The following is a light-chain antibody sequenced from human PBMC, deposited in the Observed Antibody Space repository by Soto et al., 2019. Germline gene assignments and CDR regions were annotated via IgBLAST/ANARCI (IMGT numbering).Light chain of an antibody. Sequence: DIQMAQSPSSLSASVGERVTITCRASQSITSNLNWYQQKPGKAPKLPIYDATSLQGGVPSRFRGSGSGADFTLTISSLQPEDFATYICQQSYTIPWTFGQGTKVEIK. V-gene: IGKV1-39*01. CDR2: DAT. CDR1: QSITSN. CDR3: QQSYTIPWT. J-gene: IGKJ1*01.